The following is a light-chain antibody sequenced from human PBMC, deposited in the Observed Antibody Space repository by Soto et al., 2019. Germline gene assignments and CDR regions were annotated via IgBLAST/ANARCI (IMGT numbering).Light chain of an antibody. CDR3: LQDYNYPLT. CDR2: AAS. Sequence: IQMTQSPSTLSASVGDRVTITCRASQPAERWLAWYQQKPGKAPKLLIYAASSLQSGVPSRFSGSGSGTDSTLTISSLQPEDFATYYCLQDYNYPLTFGGGTKVDIK. CDR1: QPAERW. J-gene: IGKJ4*01. V-gene: IGKV1-6*01.